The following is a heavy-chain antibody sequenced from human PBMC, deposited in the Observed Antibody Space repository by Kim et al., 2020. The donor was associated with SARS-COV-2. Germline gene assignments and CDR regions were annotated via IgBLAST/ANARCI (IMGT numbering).Heavy chain of an antibody. V-gene: IGHV3-23*01. Sequence: ADSLRGRFATSKDSSKNTLYLQMNSLRAEDTAVYYCAKHLPNSMTFDYWGQGALVTVSS. CDR3: AKHLPNSMTFDY. J-gene: IGHJ4*02. D-gene: IGHD3-22*01.